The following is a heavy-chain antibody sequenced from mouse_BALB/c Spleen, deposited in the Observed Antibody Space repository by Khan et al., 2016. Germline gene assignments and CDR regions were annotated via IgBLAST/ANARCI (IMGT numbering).Heavy chain of an antibody. Sequence: QIQLVQSGPELKKPGETVKISCKASGYTFTNYGMNWVKQAPGKGLKWMGWINTNTGELTYAEELKGRFAFSLATSASTAYLQINNLKTEDTAKFCCADEYYVSNWFAYWGQGTLVTVSA. CDR3: ADEYYVSNWFAY. V-gene: IGHV9-3*02. J-gene: IGHJ3*01. CDR2: INTNTGEL. CDR1: GYTFTNYG. D-gene: IGHD1-1*01.